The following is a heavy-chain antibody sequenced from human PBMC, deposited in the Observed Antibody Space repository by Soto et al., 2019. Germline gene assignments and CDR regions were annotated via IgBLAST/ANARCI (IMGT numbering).Heavy chain of an antibody. Sequence: QVPLVQSGAEVKKPGASVKVSRKASGYTFTSYGISWVRQAPGQGLEWMGWISAYNGNTNYAQKLQGRVTMTTDTSTSTAYMELRSLRSDDTAVYYCARVFPRHIVVVTAPYYFDYWGQGTLVTVSS. CDR3: ARVFPRHIVVVTAPYYFDY. J-gene: IGHJ4*02. V-gene: IGHV1-18*01. CDR1: GYTFTSYG. CDR2: ISAYNGNT. D-gene: IGHD2-21*02.